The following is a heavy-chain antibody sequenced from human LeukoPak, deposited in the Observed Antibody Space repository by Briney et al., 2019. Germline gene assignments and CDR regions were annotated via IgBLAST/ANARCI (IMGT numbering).Heavy chain of an antibody. CDR1: GFTFSSYG. D-gene: IGHD6-13*01. V-gene: IGHV3-30*18. Sequence: GGSLRLSCAASGFTFSSYGMPWVRQAPGKGLEWVAVISYDGSNKYYADSVKGRFTISRDNSKNTLYLQTNSLRAEDTAVYYCAKDGRQQLVRSYYYYGMDVWGQGTTVTVSS. CDR2: ISYDGSNK. J-gene: IGHJ6*02. CDR3: AKDGRQQLVRSYYYYGMDV.